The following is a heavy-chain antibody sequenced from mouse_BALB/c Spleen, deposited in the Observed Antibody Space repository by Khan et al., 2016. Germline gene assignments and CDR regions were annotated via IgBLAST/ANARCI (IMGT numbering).Heavy chain of an antibody. CDR3: ARRNYRYAYVDY. CDR1: GFNIKDTY. Sequence: VRLQQSGAELVKPGASVKLSCTASGFNIKDTYMHWVKQRPEQGLEWIGRIDPANGNTKYDPKFQGKATITADTSSNTAYLQLSSLTSEDTAVYYCARRNYRYAYVDYWGQGTTLTVSS. D-gene: IGHD2-14*01. V-gene: IGHV14-3*02. CDR2: IDPANGNT. J-gene: IGHJ2*01.